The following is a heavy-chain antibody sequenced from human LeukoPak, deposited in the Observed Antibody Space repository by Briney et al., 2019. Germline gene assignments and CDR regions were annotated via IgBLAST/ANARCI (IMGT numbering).Heavy chain of an antibody. J-gene: IGHJ3*02. CDR1: GYTFTSYG. Sequence: ASVKVSCKASGYTFTSYGISWVRQAPGQRLEWMGWINAGNGNTEYSQKFQGRVTITRDTSASTAYMELSSLRSEDTAVYYCAREYDAFGAFDIWGQGTKVTVSS. V-gene: IGHV1-3*01. D-gene: IGHD3-16*01. CDR3: AREYDAFGAFDI. CDR2: INAGNGNT.